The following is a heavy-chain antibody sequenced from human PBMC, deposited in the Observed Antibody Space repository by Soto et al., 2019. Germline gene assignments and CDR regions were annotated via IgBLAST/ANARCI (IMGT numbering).Heavy chain of an antibody. CDR3: ARGVYGSGNEYTGPSAFDI. Sequence: QVQLEQSGAEVKKPGSSVKVSCKASGGTLSDHGVAWLRQAPGQGLEWMGGTIPVFNTAKYAQKFQGRVTVTADKFTDIAYMELSSLRAEDTAFYFWARGVYGSGNEYTGPSAFDIWGQGTMVIVSS. J-gene: IGHJ3*02. CDR1: GGTLSDHG. D-gene: IGHD3-10*01. CDR2: TIPVFNTA. V-gene: IGHV1-69*06.